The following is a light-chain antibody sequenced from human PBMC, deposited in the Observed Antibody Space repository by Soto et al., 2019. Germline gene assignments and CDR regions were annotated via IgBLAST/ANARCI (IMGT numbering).Light chain of an antibody. CDR2: DAS. V-gene: IGKV1-5*01. J-gene: IGKJ1*01. CDR1: QTISVY. CDR3: QQYNSYPWT. Sequence: EIVMTQSPATLSASVGDTVIITCRASQTISVYLNWYQQIAGKAPKLLIYDASSLESGVPSRFSGSGSGTEFTLTISSLQPDDFATYYCQQYNSYPWTFGQGTKVDIK.